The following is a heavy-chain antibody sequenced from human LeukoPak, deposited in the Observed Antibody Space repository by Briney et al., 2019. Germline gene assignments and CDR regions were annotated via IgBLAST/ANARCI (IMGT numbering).Heavy chain of an antibody. CDR1: GGSISSSSYY. CDR3: ARAGLAVTMVRGYAFDI. V-gene: IGHV4-39*01. Sequence: PSETLSLTCTVSGGSISSSSYYWGWIRQPPGKGLEWIGSIYYSGSTYYSPSLKSRVTISVDTSKSQCSLKLSSVTAADTAVYYCARAGLAVTMVRGYAFDIWGQGTMVTVPS. J-gene: IGHJ3*02. CDR2: IYYSGST. D-gene: IGHD3-10*01.